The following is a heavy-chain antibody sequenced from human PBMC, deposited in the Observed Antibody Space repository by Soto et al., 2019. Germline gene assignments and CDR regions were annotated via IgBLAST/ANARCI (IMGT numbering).Heavy chain of an antibody. V-gene: IGHV3-30-3*01. CDR2: ISYDGSNK. Sequence: GGSLRLSCAASGFTFSSYAMHWVRQAPGKGLEWVAVISYDGSNKYYADSVKGRFTISRDNSKNTLYLQMNSLRAEDTAVYYCARDLDGYTTYYYYYGMDVWGQGTTVTVSS. J-gene: IGHJ6*02. CDR3: ARDLDGYTTYYYYYGMDV. CDR1: GFTFSSYA. D-gene: IGHD5-12*01.